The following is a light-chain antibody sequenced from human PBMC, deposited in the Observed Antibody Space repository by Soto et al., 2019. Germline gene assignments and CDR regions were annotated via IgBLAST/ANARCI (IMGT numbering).Light chain of an antibody. CDR1: QSVSTY. CDR2: DAS. Sequence: EVVLTQSPATLSLSPGETTTLSCRASQSVSTYLVWYQQKPGQPPRLLIYDASNRAAGIPARFSGSGSGTDFTLTISSLEPEDFAIYYCQQRSNWPPLTFGQGTRLETK. J-gene: IGKJ5*01. V-gene: IGKV3-11*01. CDR3: QQRSNWPPLT.